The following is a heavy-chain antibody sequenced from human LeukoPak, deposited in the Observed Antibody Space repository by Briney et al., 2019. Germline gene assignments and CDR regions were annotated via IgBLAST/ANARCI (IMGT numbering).Heavy chain of an antibody. V-gene: IGHV3-53*01. CDR1: GFTVSTTY. CDR3: ARGRGDVIDY. Sequence: GGSLRLSCAAPGFTVSTTYMNWVRQAPGKGLEWVSIIYSGGATKYADSVKGRFTISRDSSKNTLYLQMNSLRAEDTAVYYCARGRGDVIDYWGQGTLVTVSS. J-gene: IGHJ4*02. CDR2: IYSGGAT. D-gene: IGHD2-21*02.